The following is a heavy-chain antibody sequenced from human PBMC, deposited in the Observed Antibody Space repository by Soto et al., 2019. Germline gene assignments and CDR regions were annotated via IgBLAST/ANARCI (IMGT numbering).Heavy chain of an antibody. V-gene: IGHV3-23*01. J-gene: IGHJ4*02. CDR2: ISYSGGST. D-gene: IGHD1-1*01. Sequence: EVQLLESGGGLVQPGGSLRLSCAASGFTFSSYAMSWVRQAPGKGLEWVSAISYSGGSTYYADSVKGRFTISRDNSKNKLYLQMNSLRAEDTAVYYCAKDRRLGTRGGFDYWGQGTLVTVSS. CDR1: GFTFSSYA. CDR3: AKDRRLGTRGGFDY.